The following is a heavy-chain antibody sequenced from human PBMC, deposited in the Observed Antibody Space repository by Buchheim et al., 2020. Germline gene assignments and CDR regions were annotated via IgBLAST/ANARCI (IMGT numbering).Heavy chain of an antibody. CDR3: VKASGSWY. J-gene: IGHJ4*02. D-gene: IGHD6-13*01. V-gene: IGHV3-23*01. CDR2: ISGNDDST. Sequence: EVQLLASGGGLVQPGGSLRLSCAASGFTSSSYAMRWVRQAPGKGLEWVSTISGNDDSTYYTDSVKGRFTISRDNSKNTLYLQMNSLRVEDTAVYYCVKASGSWYWGQGTL. CDR1: GFTSSSYA.